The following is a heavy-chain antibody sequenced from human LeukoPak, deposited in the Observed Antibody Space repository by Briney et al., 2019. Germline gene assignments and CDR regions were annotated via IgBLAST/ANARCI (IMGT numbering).Heavy chain of an antibody. CDR2: ISWNSGSI. J-gene: IGHJ4*02. D-gene: IGHD3-22*01. V-gene: IGHV3-9*01. Sequence: GGSLRLSCAASGFTFDDYAMHWVRQGPGKGLEWVSGISWNSGSIGYADSVKGRFTISRDNAKNSLYLQMNSLRAEDTALYYCARGGYYDSSGYLWEYYFDYWGQGTLVTVSS. CDR1: GFTFDDYA. CDR3: ARGGYYDSSGYLWEYYFDY.